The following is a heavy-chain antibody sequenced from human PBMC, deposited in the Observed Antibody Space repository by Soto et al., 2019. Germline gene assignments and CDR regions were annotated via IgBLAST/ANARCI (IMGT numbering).Heavy chain of an antibody. V-gene: IGHV4-59*01. CDR3: ARVGVAAAGWGHYYYYGMDV. CDR2: IYYSGST. Sequence: KPSETLSLTCTVSGGSISSYYWSWIRQPPGKGLEWIGYIYYSGSTNYNPSLKSRVTISVDTSKNQFSLKLSSVTAADTAVYYCARVGVAAAGWGHYYYYGMDVWGQGTTVTVSS. D-gene: IGHD6-13*01. CDR1: GGSISSYY. J-gene: IGHJ6*02.